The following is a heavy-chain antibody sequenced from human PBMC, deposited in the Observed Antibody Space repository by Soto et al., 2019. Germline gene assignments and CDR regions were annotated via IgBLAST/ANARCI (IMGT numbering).Heavy chain of an antibody. CDR3: ARGRWEQQLFNYYGMDV. CDR1: GYTFTSYD. D-gene: IGHD6-13*01. V-gene: IGHV1-8*01. J-gene: IGHJ6*02. CDR2: MNPNSGNT. Sequence: WASVKVSCKASGYTFTSYDINWVRQATGQGLEWMGWMNPNSGNTGYAQKFQGRVTMTRNTTISTAYMELSSLRSEDTAVYYCARGRWEQQLFNYYGMDVWGQGTTVTVSS.